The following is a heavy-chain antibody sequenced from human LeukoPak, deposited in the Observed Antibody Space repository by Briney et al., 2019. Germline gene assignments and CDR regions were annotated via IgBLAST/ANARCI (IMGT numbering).Heavy chain of an antibody. CDR3: ARGSRGYSYG. Sequence: SETLSLTCTVSGGSISSGGYYWSWIRQNPGKGLEWIGYIYYSGSTNYNPSLRSRVTISVDTSKNQFSLKLSSVTAADTAVYYCARGSRGYSYGWGQGTLVTVSS. J-gene: IGHJ4*02. D-gene: IGHD5-18*01. V-gene: IGHV4-61*08. CDR1: GGSISSGGYY. CDR2: IYYSGST.